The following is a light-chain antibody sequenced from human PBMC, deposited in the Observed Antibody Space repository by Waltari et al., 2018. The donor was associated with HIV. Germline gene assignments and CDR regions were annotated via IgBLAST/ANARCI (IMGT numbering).Light chain of an antibody. CDR1: QSISTW. V-gene: IGKV1-5*03. CDR3: QQYNTYART. Sequence: DIQMTQSPSTLSASVGDRVPITCRARQSISTWLAWYQQKPGKAPKLLIDKASSLEAGVPSRFSGSVSATEFTLTISSLQPDDVATYYCQQYNTYARTFGQGTKLEIK. J-gene: IGKJ2*01. CDR2: KAS.